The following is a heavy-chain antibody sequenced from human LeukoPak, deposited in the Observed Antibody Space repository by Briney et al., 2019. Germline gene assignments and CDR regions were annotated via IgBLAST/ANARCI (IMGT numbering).Heavy chain of an antibody. CDR3: ARDRGEAAVPYYFDS. CDR1: GYSISSGYD. CDR2: IYYRRTT. Sequence: PSETLSLTCTVSGYSISSGYDWGWIRQPPGKGLEWIGSIYYRRTTYYNPSLKSRVTISVDTSKNQFSLRLSSMTAADTAVYYCARDRGEAAVPYYFDSWGQGTLVTVSS. J-gene: IGHJ4*02. D-gene: IGHD6-13*01. V-gene: IGHV4-38-2*02.